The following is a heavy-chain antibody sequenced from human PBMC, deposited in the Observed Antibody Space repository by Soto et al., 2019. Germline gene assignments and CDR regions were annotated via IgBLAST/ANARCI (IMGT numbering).Heavy chain of an antibody. CDR2: IRSSGSPT. Sequence: RRSLRLSCVASGCTFSNYSMNWVRHAPGKGLEWVSYIRSSGSPTYYAGSVKGRFTISRDNAKKSLYLQMNSLRAEDTAVYYCARMTSSISPGCWGQGTLVTVAS. V-gene: IGHV3-48*01. CDR3: ARMTSSISPGC. D-gene: IGHD2-2*01. CDR1: GCTFSNYS. J-gene: IGHJ4*02.